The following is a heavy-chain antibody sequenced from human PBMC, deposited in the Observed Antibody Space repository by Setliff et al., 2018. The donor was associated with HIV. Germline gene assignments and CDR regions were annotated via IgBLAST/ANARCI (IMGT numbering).Heavy chain of an antibody. CDR2: IYYSGST. D-gene: IGHD2-21*01. CDR1: GGSIINYF. CDR3: ARQVTVVGYFETAAGSFNY. V-gene: IGHV4-59*08. J-gene: IGHJ4*02. Sequence: SETLSLTCSVTGGSIINYFWGWIRMPPGKGLEWIGYIYYSGSTDYNPSLKSRVTISTDTSKNQFSLKVRSVTAADTAVYYCARQVTVVGYFETAAGSFNYWGPGTLVTVSS.